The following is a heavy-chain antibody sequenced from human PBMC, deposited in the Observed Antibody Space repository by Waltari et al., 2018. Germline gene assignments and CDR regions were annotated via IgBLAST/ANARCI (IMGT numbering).Heavy chain of an antibody. Sequence: QVQLVQSGAQVKKPGASVKVSCKASGYTFTSYDTNWVQQATGQGPEWMGWMNPNSGNTGYAQKFQGRVTMTRNTSRSTAYMELSSLRSEDTAVYYCARGRYSGQMFDYWGQGTLVTVSS. CDR1: GYTFTSYD. CDR2: MNPNSGNT. J-gene: IGHJ4*02. D-gene: IGHD5-12*01. V-gene: IGHV1-8*01. CDR3: ARGRYSGQMFDY.